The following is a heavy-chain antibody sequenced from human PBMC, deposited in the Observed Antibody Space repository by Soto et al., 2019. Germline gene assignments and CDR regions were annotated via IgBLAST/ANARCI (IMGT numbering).Heavy chain of an antibody. CDR2: ISYDGSNK. V-gene: IGHV3-30-3*01. Sequence: PGGSRRLSCAASGFTFSSYAMHWVRQAPGKGLEGVAGISYDGSNKYYADSVKGRFTISRDNSKNTLSLQMNSLRAEDTAVYYCARARDISSSSSFDYWGQGTLVTVSS. D-gene: IGHD6-6*01. CDR3: ARARDISSSSSFDY. J-gene: IGHJ4*02. CDR1: GFTFSSYA.